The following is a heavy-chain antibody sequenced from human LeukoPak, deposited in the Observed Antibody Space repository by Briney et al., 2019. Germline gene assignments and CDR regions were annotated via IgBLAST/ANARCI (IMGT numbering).Heavy chain of an antibody. V-gene: IGHV3-48*03. CDR2: ISSSGSTI. CDR3: ARDRVNWNDDYYYYGMDV. Sequence: PGGSLRLSCAASGFTFSSYEMNWVRQAPGKGLEWVSYISSSGSTIYYADSVKGRFTISRDNAKNSLYLQMNSLRAEDTAVYYCARDRVNWNDDYYYYGMDVWGQGTTVTVSS. J-gene: IGHJ6*02. CDR1: GFTFSSYE. D-gene: IGHD1-1*01.